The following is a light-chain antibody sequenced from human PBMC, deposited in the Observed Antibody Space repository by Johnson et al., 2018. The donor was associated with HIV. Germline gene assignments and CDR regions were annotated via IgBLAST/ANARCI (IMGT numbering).Light chain of an antibody. V-gene: IGLV1-51*01. CDR3: GTWDSSLSVYV. J-gene: IGLJ1*01. Sequence: QSVLTQPPSVSAAPGQKVTISCSGSSSNIGNNDVSWYQQLPGTAPKLLIYDNNKRPSGIPDRFSGSKSGTSATLGITGLQTGDEADYYCGTWDSSLSVYVFGNGTKVTVL. CDR2: DNN. CDR1: SSNIGNND.